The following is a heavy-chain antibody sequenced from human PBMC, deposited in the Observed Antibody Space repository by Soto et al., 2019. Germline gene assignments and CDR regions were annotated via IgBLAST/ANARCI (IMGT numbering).Heavy chain of an antibody. CDR2: IYPGDSDI. V-gene: IGHV5-51*01. D-gene: IGHD5-18*01. CDR1: GYRFTTYL. J-gene: IGHJ4*02. CDR3: ARQAYRYDNNSFGY. Sequence: PGESLQISFKGSGYRFTTYLICWVRQMPGKGLEWMGVIYPGDSDIRFSPSFQGQVTISADMSLSTAYLQWSSLRVSDTAMYYCARQAYRYDNNSFGYCCQGKLVAVSS.